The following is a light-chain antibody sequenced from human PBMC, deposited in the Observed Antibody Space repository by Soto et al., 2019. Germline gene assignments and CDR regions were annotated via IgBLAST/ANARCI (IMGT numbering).Light chain of an antibody. Sequence: EIVLTQSPGTLSLSPGERATLSCRASQSVSSSYLAWYQQKAGQAPRLLIYGASSRATGIPDRFSGSGSGTDFTLTISRLEPEDFAVYYCQQYGSSPWTFGQGNKGDIK. CDR2: GAS. CDR1: QSVSSSY. J-gene: IGKJ1*01. V-gene: IGKV3-20*01. CDR3: QQYGSSPWT.